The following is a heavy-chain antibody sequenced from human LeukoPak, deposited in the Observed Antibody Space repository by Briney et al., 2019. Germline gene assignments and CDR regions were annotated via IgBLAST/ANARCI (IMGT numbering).Heavy chain of an antibody. J-gene: IGHJ6*02. CDR3: ASAAVGGSGWYFYYGMDV. Sequence: SETLSLTCTVSGGSISSYYWSWIRQPPGKGLEWIGYIYYSGSTNYNPSLKSRVTISVDTSKNQFSLKLSSVTAADTAVYYCASAAVGGSGWYFYYGMDVWSQGTTVTVSS. CDR2: IYYSGST. CDR1: GGSISSYY. D-gene: IGHD6-19*01. V-gene: IGHV4-59*08.